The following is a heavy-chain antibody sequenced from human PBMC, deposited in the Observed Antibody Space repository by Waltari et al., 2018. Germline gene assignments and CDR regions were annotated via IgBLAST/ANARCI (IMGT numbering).Heavy chain of an antibody. Sequence: QVQLQESGPGLVKPSETLSLTCAVSGYSISSGYYWGWIRQPPGKGLDWIGSIYHSGSTYSNPSLKSRVTISVDTSKNQFSLKLSSVTAADTAVYYFARPHDYGGNYGYFDYWGQGTLVTVSS. V-gene: IGHV4-38-2*01. CDR1: GYSISSGYY. D-gene: IGHD2-21*02. CDR2: IYHSGST. CDR3: ARPHDYGGNYGYFDY. J-gene: IGHJ4*02.